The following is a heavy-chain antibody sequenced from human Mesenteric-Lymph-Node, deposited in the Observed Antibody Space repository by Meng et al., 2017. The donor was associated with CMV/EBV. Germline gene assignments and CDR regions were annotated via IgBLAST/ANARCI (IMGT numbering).Heavy chain of an antibody. D-gene: IGHD3-22*01. Sequence: GESLKISCAASGFRFSSYAMSWVRQIPGKGLEWVSGISGSGGNTYYADSVTGRLTISRDNSKSTLYMEMNNLRVEDTAVYYCAKEDGVVAAPPGAFDYWGRGILVTVSS. CDR3: AKEDGVVAAPPGAFDY. CDR1: GFRFSSYA. V-gene: IGHV3-23*01. J-gene: IGHJ4*02. CDR2: ISGSGGNT.